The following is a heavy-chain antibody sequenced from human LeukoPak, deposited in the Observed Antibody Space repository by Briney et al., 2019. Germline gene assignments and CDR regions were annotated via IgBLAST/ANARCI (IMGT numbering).Heavy chain of an antibody. CDR1: GYTFTSYT. CDR3: ARGAKFRSYGSGTYYTSLPFDP. CDR2: INTGNGNT. D-gene: IGHD3-10*01. Sequence: ASVKVSCKASGYTFTSYTMHWVRQAPGQRLEWMGWINTGNGNTKYSQEFQGRVTITRDTSASTAYMELSSLRSEDMAVYYCARGAKFRSYGSGTYYTSLPFDPWGQGTLLTVSS. V-gene: IGHV1-3*03. J-gene: IGHJ5*02.